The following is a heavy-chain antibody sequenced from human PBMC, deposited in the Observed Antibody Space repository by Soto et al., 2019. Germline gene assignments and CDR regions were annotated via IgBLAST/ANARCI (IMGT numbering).Heavy chain of an antibody. J-gene: IGHJ5*02. CDR3: AKDRGRSPHSWFDP. D-gene: IGHD3-3*01. CDR2: ISGSGGST. Sequence: GESLKISCAASGFTFSSYAMSWVRQAPGKGLEWVSAISGSGGSTYYADSVKGRFTISRDNSKNTLYLQMNSLRAEDTAVYYCAKDRGRSPHSWFDPWGQGTLVTVSS. CDR1: GFTFSSYA. V-gene: IGHV3-23*01.